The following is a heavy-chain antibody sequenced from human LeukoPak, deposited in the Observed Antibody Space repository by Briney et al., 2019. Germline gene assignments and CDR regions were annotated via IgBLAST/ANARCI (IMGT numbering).Heavy chain of an antibody. V-gene: IGHV1-2*02. Sequence: ASVKVSCKASGYTFTGYYMHWVRQAPGQGLEWMGWINPNSGGTNYAQKLQGRVTMTTDTSTSTAYMELRSLRSDDTAVYYCARDRRLRFLEWPPDYWGQGTLVTVSS. CDR1: GYTFTGYY. CDR3: ARDRRLRFLEWPPDY. D-gene: IGHD3-3*01. CDR2: INPNSGGT. J-gene: IGHJ4*02.